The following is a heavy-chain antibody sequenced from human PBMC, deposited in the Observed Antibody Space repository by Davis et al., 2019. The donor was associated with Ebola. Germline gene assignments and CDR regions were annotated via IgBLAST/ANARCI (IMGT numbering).Heavy chain of an antibody. D-gene: IGHD5-12*01. V-gene: IGHV6-1*01. J-gene: IGHJ5*02. CDR1: GNSVSSNSAA. Sequence: HSQTLSLTCAISGNSVSSNSAACNWIRQSPSRGLEWLGRTYYNSKWYNDYALSVKSRITINPDTSKNQFSLQLNSVTPEDTAVYYCARGWLRGWFDPWGQGTLVTVSS. CDR3: ARGWLRGWFDP. CDR2: TYYNSKWYN.